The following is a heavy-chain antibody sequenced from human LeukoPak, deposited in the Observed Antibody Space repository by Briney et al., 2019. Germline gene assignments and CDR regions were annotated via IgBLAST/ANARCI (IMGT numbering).Heavy chain of an antibody. CDR3: AKDRALEAVAGLTKYFDL. CDR2: ISDTGRLS. V-gene: IGHV3-23*01. D-gene: IGHD6-19*01. J-gene: IGHJ2*01. CDR1: GFTFSSSA. Sequence: GGSLRLSCAASGFTFSSSAMSWVRQAPGKGLEWVAAISDTGRLSYCADSVKGRFTISRDNSKNTLYLQMNSLRAEDTAVYYCAKDRALEAVAGLTKYFDLWGRGTLVTVSS.